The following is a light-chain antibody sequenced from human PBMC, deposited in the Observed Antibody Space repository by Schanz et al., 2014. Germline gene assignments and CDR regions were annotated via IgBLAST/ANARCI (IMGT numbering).Light chain of an antibody. CDR1: SSDVGSYDY. J-gene: IGLJ3*02. CDR3: CSYAGTYTWV. V-gene: IGLV2-11*01. Sequence: QSALIQPPSVSGSPGQSVTISYTGTSSDVGSYDYVSWYQQHPGTVPKPMIYNVNSRPSGVPDRFSGSKSGNTASMTISGLQAEDEADYYCCSYAGTYTWVFGGGTKLTVL. CDR2: NVN.